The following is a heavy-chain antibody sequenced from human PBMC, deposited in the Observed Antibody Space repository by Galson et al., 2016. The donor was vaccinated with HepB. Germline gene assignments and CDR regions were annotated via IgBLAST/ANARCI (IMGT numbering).Heavy chain of an antibody. D-gene: IGHD1-14*01. V-gene: IGHV1-46*01. CDR3: ARSWGSITTITD. Sequence: SVKVSCKASGYTFTSYYMHWVRQAPGQGLEWMGMINPSGGSTIYAQKFQSRVSMTRDTSTSTVYMELSSLRSEDTAVYYCARSWGSITTITDWGQGMLVTVSS. J-gene: IGHJ4*02. CDR2: INPSGGST. CDR1: GYTFTSYY.